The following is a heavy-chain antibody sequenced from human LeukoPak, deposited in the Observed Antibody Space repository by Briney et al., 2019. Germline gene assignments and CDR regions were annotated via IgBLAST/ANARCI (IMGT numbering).Heavy chain of an antibody. CDR2: ISGSGGST. Sequence: GGSLRLSCAASGFTFSSYWMSWVRQAPGKGLEWVSAISGSGGSTYYADSVKGRFTISRDNSKNTLYLQMNSLRAEDTAVYYCGVHSSGWYQSPLDYWGQGTLVTVSS. V-gene: IGHV3-23*01. CDR3: GVHSSGWYQSPLDY. CDR1: GFTFSSYW. D-gene: IGHD6-19*01. J-gene: IGHJ4*02.